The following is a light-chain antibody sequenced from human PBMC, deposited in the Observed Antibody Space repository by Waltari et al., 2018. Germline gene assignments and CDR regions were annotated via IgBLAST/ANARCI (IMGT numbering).Light chain of an antibody. CDR2: EAS. Sequence: VLTQSPATLSLSPGDRATLSCRASQYIGDYLAWYQQKPGQAPRLLMSEASNRATGVPDRFSASGSGTDFTLTVSSLEPEDFAVYYCQHLSSYLFTFGPGTKVDIK. CDR1: QYIGDY. V-gene: IGKV3-11*01. J-gene: IGKJ3*01. CDR3: QHLSSYLFT.